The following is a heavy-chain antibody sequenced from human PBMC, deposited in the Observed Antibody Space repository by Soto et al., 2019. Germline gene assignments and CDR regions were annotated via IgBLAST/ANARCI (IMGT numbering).Heavy chain of an antibody. CDR3: AKATATTGGAFDI. J-gene: IGHJ3*02. CDR1: GFICSSYD. Sequence: EVQMLESGGGLVQPGGSLRLSCAASGFICSSYDMSWVRQAPGKGLEWVSTILVSDSTHYEDSVRGRFTISRDRSKNNVYLQMNSLTVGDTAVYYCAKATATTGGAFDICGQGTMVTVSS. CDR2: ILVSDST. D-gene: IGHD1-7*01. V-gene: IGHV3-23*01.